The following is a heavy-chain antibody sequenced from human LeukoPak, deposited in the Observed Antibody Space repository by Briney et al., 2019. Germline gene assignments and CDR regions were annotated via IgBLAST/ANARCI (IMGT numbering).Heavy chain of an antibody. CDR3: VRDRPGDYFDY. J-gene: IGHJ4*02. D-gene: IGHD2-8*02. CDR1: GGSINSGNYY. CDR2: IYLSGSA. V-gene: IGHV4-61*02. Sequence: PSETLSLTCTVSGGSINSGNYYWTWIRQPAGKGLEWIGRIYLSGSANYNPSLKSRVTMSLDTSKNQFSLELSSVTTADTAVYYCVRDRPGDYFDYWGQGTLVTVSS.